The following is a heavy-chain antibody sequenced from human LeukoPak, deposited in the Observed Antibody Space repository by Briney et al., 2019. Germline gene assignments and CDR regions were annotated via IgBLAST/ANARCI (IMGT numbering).Heavy chain of an antibody. V-gene: IGHV3-23*01. J-gene: IGHJ4*02. CDR3: AKGVVAAIMAY. CDR2: ISGSGGST. CDR1: GFTFSSYA. D-gene: IGHD2-15*01. Sequence: PGGSLRLSCAASGFTFSSYAMSWVRQAPGKGLEWVSAISGSGGSTYYADSVEGRFTISRDSSKNTLYLQMNSLRAEDTAVYYCAKGVVAAIMAYWGQGTLVTVSS.